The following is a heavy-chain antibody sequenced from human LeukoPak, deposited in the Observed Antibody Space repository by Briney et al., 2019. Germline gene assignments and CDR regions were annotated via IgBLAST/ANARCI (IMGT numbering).Heavy chain of an antibody. CDR3: GGGASSPGNSSYTRDV. CDR1: GGSISSGSYY. J-gene: IGHJ6*03. CDR2: IYTSGST. Sequence: TLSLTCTVSGGSISSGSYYWSWIRQPAGKGLEWIGRIYTSGSTNYNPSLKSRVTISVDTSKNQFSLKLSSVTAADTAVYYCGGGASSPGNSSYTRDVWAKGPRSPSP. D-gene: IGHD2-15*01. V-gene: IGHV4-61*02.